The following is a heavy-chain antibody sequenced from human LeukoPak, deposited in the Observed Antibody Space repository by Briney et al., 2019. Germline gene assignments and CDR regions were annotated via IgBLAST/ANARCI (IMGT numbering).Heavy chain of an antibody. D-gene: IGHD3-3*01. Sequence: PSETLSLTCTVSGGSISSGGYYWSWIRQHPGKGLEWIGFIYVSRSVDFTPSLKSRGTISADTSKNQFSLKLSFVTAADTAVYYCARGSESDPVYFDHWGQGTLVTVSA. V-gene: IGHV4-31*03. J-gene: IGHJ4*02. CDR1: GGSISSGGYY. CDR2: IYVSRSV. CDR3: ARGSESDPVYFDH.